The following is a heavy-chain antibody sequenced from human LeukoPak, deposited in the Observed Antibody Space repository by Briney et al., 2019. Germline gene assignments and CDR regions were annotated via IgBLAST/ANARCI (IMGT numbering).Heavy chain of an antibody. V-gene: IGHV3-23*01. D-gene: IGHD2-2*01. Sequence: GGSLRLSCVASVFTFSSHAMSWVRQAPGKGLEWVSGISGSGSGTYYADYVKGRFTISRDNSKNTLYLQMNSLRAEDTAVYYCAKDEVGVPAAKLFDYWGQGTLVTVSS. CDR2: ISGSGSGT. CDR1: VFTFSSHA. J-gene: IGHJ4*02. CDR3: AKDEVGVPAAKLFDY.